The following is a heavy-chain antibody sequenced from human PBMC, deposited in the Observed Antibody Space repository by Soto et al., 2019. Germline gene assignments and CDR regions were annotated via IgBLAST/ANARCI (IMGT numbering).Heavy chain of an antibody. CDR1: VGSISNYF. CDR3: ARGGQDFWSGPFDY. CDR2: IDNSGST. V-gene: IGHV4-4*07. D-gene: IGHD3-3*01. Sequence: SETLSLTCTVSVGSISNYFCNWIRQPAGKGLEWIGCIDNSGSTNYNPSLKSRITMSADTSRNQFSLKLNSVTAADTAVYYCARGGQDFWSGPFDYWGQGALVTVS. J-gene: IGHJ4*02.